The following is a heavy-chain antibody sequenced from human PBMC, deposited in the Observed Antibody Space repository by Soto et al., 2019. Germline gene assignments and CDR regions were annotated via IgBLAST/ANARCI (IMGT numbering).Heavy chain of an antibody. CDR1: GFIFSAYG. J-gene: IGHJ4*02. Sequence: GGSLRLSCAVSGFIFSAYGMHWVRQAPGKGLEWVAGISYDGSNKDYADSVKGRLTISRDNSKNTLYLQVNSLRAEDTAVYYCAKTTRTGTTGYFDYWGQGTLVTVSS. CDR2: ISYDGSNK. D-gene: IGHD1-1*01. CDR3: AKTTRTGTTGYFDY. V-gene: IGHV3-30*18.